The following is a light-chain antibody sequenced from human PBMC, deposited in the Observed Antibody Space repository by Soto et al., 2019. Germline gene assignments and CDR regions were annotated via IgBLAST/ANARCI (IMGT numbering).Light chain of an antibody. CDR1: QDITNY. CDR2: DAS. CDR3: QHYDHLPIT. Sequence: DSVPLTGQASQDITNYLNWYQQKPGKAPRLLLYDASSLETGVPSRFSGSGSGTDFTFTISSLQPEDISTYYCQHYDHLPITFGQGTRLQI. V-gene: IGKV1-33*01. J-gene: IGKJ5*01.